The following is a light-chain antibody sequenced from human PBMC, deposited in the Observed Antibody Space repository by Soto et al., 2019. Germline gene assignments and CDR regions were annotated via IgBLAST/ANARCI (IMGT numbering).Light chain of an antibody. Sequence: EIVMTQSTVTLSVSPGERATLSCRASQSVTNSYLAWYQQKPGQAPRLLIFGASTRAAGIPARFSGSGSGTEFTLTISSLQSEDFAVYYWQQRSNWPPITFGQGTRLEI. CDR3: QQRSNWPPIT. V-gene: IGKV3-15*01. J-gene: IGKJ5*01. CDR2: GAS. CDR1: QSVTNSY.